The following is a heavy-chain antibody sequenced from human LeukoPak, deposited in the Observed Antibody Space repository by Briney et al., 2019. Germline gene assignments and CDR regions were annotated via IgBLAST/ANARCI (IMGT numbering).Heavy chain of an antibody. Sequence: SLTCSCAASRFTSSTDAMTWVRPAPGKELQWVSAISGSGDSTYYGDSVKGRFTISRDNSKNMMYLQMNSLRVEDTVVYYCARDSSGWSKSYWGQGTLVTVSS. V-gene: IGHV3-23*01. D-gene: IGHD6-19*01. J-gene: IGHJ4*02. CDR1: RFTSSTDA. CDR2: ISGSGDST. CDR3: ARDSSGWSKSY.